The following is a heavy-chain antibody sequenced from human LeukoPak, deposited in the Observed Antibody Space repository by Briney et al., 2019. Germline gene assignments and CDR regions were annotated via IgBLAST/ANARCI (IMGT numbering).Heavy chain of an antibody. V-gene: IGHV3-33*01. D-gene: IGHD4-17*01. CDR3: ARDLALYGDYNTGFDM. J-gene: IGHJ3*02. CDR2: IWYDGSNK. Sequence: GGSRRLSCAASGCTFSSYGIHWVRQAPGKGVEWVAVIWYDGSNKYYADSVKGRFTISRDNSKSTLYLQMKSLRAEDTAVYYCARDLALYGDYNTGFDMWGQGTRVTVSP. CDR1: GCTFSSYG.